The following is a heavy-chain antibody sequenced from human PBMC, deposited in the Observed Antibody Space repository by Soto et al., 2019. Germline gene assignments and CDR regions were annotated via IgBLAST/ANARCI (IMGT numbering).Heavy chain of an antibody. CDR2: ISGSGCST. CDR3: AKDYSGILTVYFVTRPEEHDVLAF. D-gene: IGHD3-9*01. V-gene: IGHV3-23*01. Sequence: GGSLRLSCAASGFTFSSYAMSWVRQAPGKGLEWVSAISGSGCSTYYADSVKGRFTISRDNSKNTLYLQMNSLRAEDTAVYYCAKDYSGILTVYFVTRPEEHDVLAFSGQGTMVTVSS. J-gene: IGHJ3*01. CDR1: GFTFSSYA.